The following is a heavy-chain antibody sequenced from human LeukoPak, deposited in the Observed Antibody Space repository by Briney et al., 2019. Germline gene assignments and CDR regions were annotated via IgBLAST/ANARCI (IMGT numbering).Heavy chain of an antibody. CDR1: GGSISSYY. V-gene: IGHV4-4*07. Sequence: KPSETLSLTCTVSGGSISSYYWSWIRQPAGKGLEWIGRIYTSGSTNYNPSLKSRVTMSVDTSKNQFSLKLSSVTAADTAVYYCARLSGVWQESNYYYGMDVWGQGTTVTVSS. CDR2: IYTSGST. CDR3: ARLSGVWQESNYYYGMDV. J-gene: IGHJ6*02. D-gene: IGHD2-8*02.